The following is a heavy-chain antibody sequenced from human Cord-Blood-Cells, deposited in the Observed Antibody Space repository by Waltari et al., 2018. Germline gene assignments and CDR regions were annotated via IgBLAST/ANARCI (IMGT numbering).Heavy chain of an antibody. CDR3: ARGPRTAVDY. J-gene: IGHJ4*02. CDR2: INHSGST. V-gene: IGHV4-34*01. Sequence: QVKLQQWGAGLLKPSETLSLTCAVYGGSFSGYYWRWSRQPPGKGLEWIGEINHSGSTNYNPSLKSRVTISVDTSKNQFSLKLSSVTAADTAVYYCARGPRTAVDYWGQGTLVTVSS. CDR1: GGSFSGYY.